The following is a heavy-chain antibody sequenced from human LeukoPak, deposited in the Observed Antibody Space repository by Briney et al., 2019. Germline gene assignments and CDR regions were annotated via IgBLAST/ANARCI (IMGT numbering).Heavy chain of an antibody. CDR1: GGFITHYY. Sequence: WDPLSLTCSLSGGFITHYYWTWLRQPPGKTLEWIGYSYYSGSTKYNPSLKSRVTISVDTSNNQFSLNLRSVTAADTAVYYCATTTSGGDAFDIWGQGTMVTVSS. CDR3: ATTTSGGDAFDI. D-gene: IGHD1-26*01. V-gene: IGHV4-59*07. J-gene: IGHJ3*02. CDR2: SYYSGST.